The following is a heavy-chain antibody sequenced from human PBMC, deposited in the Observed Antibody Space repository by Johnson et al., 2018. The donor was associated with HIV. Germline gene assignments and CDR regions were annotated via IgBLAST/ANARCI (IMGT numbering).Heavy chain of an antibody. Sequence: QLLESGGGVVQPGKSLTLSCVVSGLSFSNFGIHWVRQAPGKGPEWVAVISFDGNLKKYADSVKGRFTISRDNSKNTLYLQMNSLRAEDTAVYYCAKETTVTPGAFDIWGQGTMVTVSS. CDR3: AKETTVTPGAFDI. V-gene: IGHV3-30*18. CDR2: ISFDGNLK. D-gene: IGHD4-17*01. CDR1: GLSFSNFG. J-gene: IGHJ3*02.